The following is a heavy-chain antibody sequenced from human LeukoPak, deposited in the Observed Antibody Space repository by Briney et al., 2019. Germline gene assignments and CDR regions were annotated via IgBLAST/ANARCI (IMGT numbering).Heavy chain of an antibody. CDR3: AKDRDSGSYYFYYYFDY. V-gene: IGHV3-53*01. J-gene: IGHJ4*02. Sequence: PGGPLRLSCAASGFTVVPNYLNWVRHPPGKGWEWVSVIYSGGSKYYADSVKGRFTISRDNSKNTLYLQMNSLRAEDTAVYYCAKDRDSGSYYFYYYFDYWGQGTLVTVSS. D-gene: IGHD1-26*01. CDR2: IYSGGSK. CDR1: GFTVVPNY.